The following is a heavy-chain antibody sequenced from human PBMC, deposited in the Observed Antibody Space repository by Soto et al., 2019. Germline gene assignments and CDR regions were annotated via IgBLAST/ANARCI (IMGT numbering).Heavy chain of an antibody. J-gene: IGHJ5*02. D-gene: IGHD2-2*01. CDR3: ARAYCSSSSCYWFDP. CDR2: ISGYNGNT. V-gene: IGHV1-18*04. Sequence: QVHLVQSGAEVKKPGASVKVSCKASGYTFTTYGITWVRQAPGQGLEWMGWISGYNGNTNVDQKFQGRVTMTTDTSTSTAYMELRSLRSDDTAVYYCARAYCSSSSCYWFDPWGQGILVTVSS. CDR1: GYTFTTYG.